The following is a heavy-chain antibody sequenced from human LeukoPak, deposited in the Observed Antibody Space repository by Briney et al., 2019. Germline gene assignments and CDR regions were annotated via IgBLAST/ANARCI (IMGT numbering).Heavy chain of an antibody. CDR2: ISSSSSYI. D-gene: IGHD3-22*01. Sequence: PGGSLRLSCAASGFTFSSYSMNWVRQAPGKGLEWVSSISSSSSYIYYADSVKGRFTISRDNAKDSLYLQMNSLRAEDTAVYYCARDLGYYYDSSGYYRTTTDYWGQGTLVTASS. V-gene: IGHV3-21*01. CDR3: ARDLGYYYDSSGYYRTTTDY. CDR1: GFTFSSYS. J-gene: IGHJ4*02.